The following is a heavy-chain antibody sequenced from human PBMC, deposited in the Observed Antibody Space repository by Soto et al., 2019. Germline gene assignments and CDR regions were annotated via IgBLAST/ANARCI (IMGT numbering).Heavy chain of an antibody. CDR2: MNPNSGNT. J-gene: IGHJ6*02. CDR3: ATLSGGRGRLGYYYGMDI. D-gene: IGHD1-26*01. V-gene: IGHV1-8*02. CDR1: GGTFSIYA. Sequence: ASVKVSCKASGGTFSIYAIIWVRQATGQGLEWMGWMNPNSGNTGYAQKFQGRVTMTRNTSISTAYMELSSLRSEDTAVYYCATLSGGRGRLGYYYGMDIWGQGTTVTVSS.